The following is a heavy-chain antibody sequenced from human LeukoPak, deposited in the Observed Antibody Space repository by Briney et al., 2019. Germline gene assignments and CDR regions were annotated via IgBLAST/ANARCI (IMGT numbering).Heavy chain of an antibody. CDR2: IYTSGST. J-gene: IGHJ6*03. D-gene: IGHD6-6*01. CDR1: GGSISSYY. Sequence: SETLSLTCTVSGGSISSYYWSWIRQPAGKGLEWIGRIYTSGSTNYNPSLKSRVTMSVDTSKNQFSLKLSSVTAADTAVYYCARQYSSSSLYYYYYYMDVWGKGTTATVSS. CDR3: ARQYSSSSLYYYYYYMDV. V-gene: IGHV4-4*07.